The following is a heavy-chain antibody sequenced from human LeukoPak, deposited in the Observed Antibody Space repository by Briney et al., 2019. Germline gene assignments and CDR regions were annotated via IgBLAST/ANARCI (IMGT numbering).Heavy chain of an antibody. CDR1: GFTFSSYG. V-gene: IGHV3-30*18. CDR2: ISYDGSNT. Sequence: GGPLRLSYAASGFTFSSYGMHWVRHAPGKGLEWVSVISYDGSNTYYADSVKGRFTISRDNSKNTLYLQMNSLRVEDTAVYYCAKDEQHRTPPDWFDPWGQGTLVTVSS. J-gene: IGHJ5*02. CDR3: AKDEQHRTPPDWFDP. D-gene: IGHD6-13*01.